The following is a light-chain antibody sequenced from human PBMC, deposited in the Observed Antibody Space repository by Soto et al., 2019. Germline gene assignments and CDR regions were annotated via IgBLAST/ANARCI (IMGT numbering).Light chain of an antibody. J-gene: IGLJ2*01. CDR2: EVS. Sequence: QSALTQPPSASGSPGQSVTISCTGTSSDAGGHNDVSWYQQHPGKAPKLVIYEVSKRPSGVPDRFSGSKSGNTASLTVSGLQAEDEADYFCCAYAGNNKIIFGGGTKLTVL. CDR1: SSDAGGHND. CDR3: CAYAGNNKII. V-gene: IGLV2-8*01.